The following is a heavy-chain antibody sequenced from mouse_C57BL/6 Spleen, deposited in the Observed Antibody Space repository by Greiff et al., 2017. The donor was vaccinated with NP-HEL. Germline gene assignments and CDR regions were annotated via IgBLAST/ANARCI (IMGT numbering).Heavy chain of an antibody. Sequence: VKLVESGAELMKPGASVKLSCKATGYTFTGYWIEWVKQRPGHGLEWIGHILPASGSTNYNHPFKGKATFTADTSSNTAYLQLSSLTAEDSAIYYGAGGRLASDYWGQGTTLTVSS. V-gene: IGHV1-9*01. CDR3: AGGRLASDY. CDR2: ILPASGST. D-gene: IGHD2-12*01. CDR1: GYTFTGYW. J-gene: IGHJ2*01.